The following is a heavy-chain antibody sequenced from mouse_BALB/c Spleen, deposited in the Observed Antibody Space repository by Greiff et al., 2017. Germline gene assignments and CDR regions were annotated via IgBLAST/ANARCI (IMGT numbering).Heavy chain of an antibody. CDR3: TRKGLLAYFDY. CDR1: GYSFTSYW. J-gene: IGHJ2*01. V-gene: IGHV1-5*01. CDR2: IYPGNSDT. Sequence: VQLQQSGTVLARPGASVKMSCKASGYSFTSYWMHWVKQRPGQGLEWIGAIYPGNSDTSYNQKFKGKAKLTAVTSASTAYMELSSLTNEDSAVYYCTRKGLLAYFDYWGQGTTLTVSS.